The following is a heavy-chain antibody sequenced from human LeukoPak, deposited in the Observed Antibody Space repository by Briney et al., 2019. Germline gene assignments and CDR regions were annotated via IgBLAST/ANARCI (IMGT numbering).Heavy chain of an antibody. Sequence: PSETLSLTCTVSGGSISSYYWSWIRQPPGKGLEWIGYIYYSGSTNYNPSLRSRVTISVDTSKNQFSLKLTSVTAADMAVYYCARLRRGFDISGYYAFDIWGQGTMVTVSS. CDR2: IYYSGST. CDR1: GGSISSYY. CDR3: ARLRRGFDISGYYAFDI. J-gene: IGHJ3*02. D-gene: IGHD3-22*01. V-gene: IGHV4-59*01.